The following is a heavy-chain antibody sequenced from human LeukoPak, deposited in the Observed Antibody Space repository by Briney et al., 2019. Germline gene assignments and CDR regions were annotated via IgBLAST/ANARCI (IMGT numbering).Heavy chain of an antibody. V-gene: IGHV4-39*01. CDR1: GGSISSSSYY. CDR2: IYYSGST. J-gene: IGHJ3*02. Sequence: SETLSLTCTVSGGSISSSSYYWGWIRQPPGKGLEWIGSIYYSGSTYYNPSLKSRVTISVDTSKNQFSLKLSSVTAADTAVYYCARHGGITMIVVVTYPDAFDIWGQGTMVIVSS. CDR3: ARHGGITMIVVVTYPDAFDI. D-gene: IGHD3-22*01.